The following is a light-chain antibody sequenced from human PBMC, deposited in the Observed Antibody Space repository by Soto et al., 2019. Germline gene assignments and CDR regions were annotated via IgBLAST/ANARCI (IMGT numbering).Light chain of an antibody. J-gene: IGKJ4*01. V-gene: IGKV1-6*01. CDR3: LQDHSYLT. CDR1: QGIGSD. CDR2: AVS. Sequence: AIEMTQSPSSLSASVGDRVTIACRASQGIGSDLAWYQQRPGKAPKLLIYAVSSLQNGVPSRFSGSGSGTDFTLTISSLQPEDIATYYCLQDHSYLTFGGGTKVEIK.